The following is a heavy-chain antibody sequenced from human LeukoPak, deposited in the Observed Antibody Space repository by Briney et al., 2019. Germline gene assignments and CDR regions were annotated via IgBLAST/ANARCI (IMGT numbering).Heavy chain of an antibody. CDR3: VRVWHYSDF. J-gene: IGHJ4*02. V-gene: IGHV3-74*01. CDR2: ISPDGSTT. Sequence: GGSLRLSCAASGFTFSSYWMHWVRQAPGKGLVWVSRISPDGSTTGHADSVKGRFTISRDNAKNTVHLQMNSLRAEDTAVYYCVRVWHYSDFWGQGTLVTVSS. D-gene: IGHD2-21*01. CDR1: GFTFSSYW.